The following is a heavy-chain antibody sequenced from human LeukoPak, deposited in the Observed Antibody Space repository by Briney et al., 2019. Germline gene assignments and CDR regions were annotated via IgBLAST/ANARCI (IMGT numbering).Heavy chain of an antibody. J-gene: IGHJ4*02. CDR2: IYHSGST. CDR3: ARGLIAAAA. CDR1: GGSISSGGYS. V-gene: IGHV4-30-2*01. D-gene: IGHD6-13*01. Sequence: SETLSLTCAVSGGSISSGGYSWSWIRQPPGKGLEWIGYIYHSGSTNYNPSLKSRVTISVDASKNQFSLKLSSVTAADTAVYYCARGLIAAAAWGQGTLVTVSS.